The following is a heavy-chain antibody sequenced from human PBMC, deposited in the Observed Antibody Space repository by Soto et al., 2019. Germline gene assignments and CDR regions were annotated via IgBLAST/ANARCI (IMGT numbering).Heavy chain of an antibody. CDR1: RGSISSYY. CDR2: IYYSGTT. J-gene: IGHJ4*02. Sequence: PSETLSLSCTVSRGSISSYYWNWIRQPPGKGLEWIGYIYYSGTTYYNPSLKSRLTISIDTSKKQFSLRLTSVTAADTAVYYCATYDSSDLAFWGQGTLVTVSS. D-gene: IGHD3-22*01. V-gene: IGHV4-59*08. CDR3: ATYDSSDLAF.